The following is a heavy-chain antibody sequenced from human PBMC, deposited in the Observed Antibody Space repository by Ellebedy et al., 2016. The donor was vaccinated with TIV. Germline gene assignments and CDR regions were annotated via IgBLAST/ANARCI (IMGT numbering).Heavy chain of an antibody. J-gene: IGHJ4*02. CDR1: GYTFTSYG. CDR3: ARVQDYSSSWYRPYYFDY. V-gene: IGHV1-18*04. Sequence: ASVKVSCXASGYTFTSYGISWVRQAPGQGLEWMGWISAYNGNTNYAQKLQGRVTMTTDTSTSTAYMELRSLRSDDTAVYYCARVQDYSSSWYRPYYFDYWGQGTLVTVSS. D-gene: IGHD6-13*01. CDR2: ISAYNGNT.